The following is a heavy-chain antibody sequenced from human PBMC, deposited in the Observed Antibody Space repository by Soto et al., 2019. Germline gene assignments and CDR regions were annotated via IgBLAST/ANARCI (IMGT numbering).Heavy chain of an antibody. V-gene: IGHV1-46*02. CDR1: GYTFNDYY. CDR2: INPSGGST. J-gene: IGHJ4*02. D-gene: IGHD2-8*01. Sequence: ASVKVSCKASGYTFNDYYLHWVRQPPGQGLEWMGMINPSGGSTSYAQKFQGRVTMTRDTSTTTVYMEVSSLKSEDTAVYYCARPPFPGCLNAVCYPLDYWGQGTLVTVSS. CDR3: ARPPFPGCLNAVCYPLDY.